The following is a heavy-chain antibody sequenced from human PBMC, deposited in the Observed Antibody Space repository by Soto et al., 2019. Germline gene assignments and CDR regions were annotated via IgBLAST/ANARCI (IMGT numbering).Heavy chain of an antibody. D-gene: IGHD6-6*01. J-gene: IGHJ4*02. CDR1: GLSMSSSSYF. CDR3: ARHLTMTHIEARPWKFDY. Sequence: PSETLSLTCTVSGLSMSSSSYFWGWVRQPPGKGLEWIGTIYYSGTTYDNPSLRSRVTISVDTSKNQISLKLSSVTAADTSVYYCARHLTMTHIEARPWKFDYWGQGILVTVSS. CDR2: IYYSGTT. V-gene: IGHV4-39*01.